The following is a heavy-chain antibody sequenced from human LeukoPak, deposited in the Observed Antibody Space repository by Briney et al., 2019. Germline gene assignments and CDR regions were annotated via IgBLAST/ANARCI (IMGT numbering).Heavy chain of an antibody. Sequence: SETLSLTCTVSGGSISSSSYYWGWIRQPPGKGLEWIGSIYHSGSTYYNPSLKSRVTISVDTSKNQFSLKLSSVTAADTAVYYCASINYETFDYWGQGTLVTVSS. J-gene: IGHJ4*02. CDR2: IYHSGST. CDR3: ASINYETFDY. CDR1: GGSISSSSYY. D-gene: IGHD3-3*01. V-gene: IGHV4-39*07.